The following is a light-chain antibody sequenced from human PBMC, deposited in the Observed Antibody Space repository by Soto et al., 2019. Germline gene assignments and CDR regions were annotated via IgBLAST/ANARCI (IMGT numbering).Light chain of an antibody. CDR2: RVS. CDR3: QQRFTWPLT. CDR1: QSASRF. J-gene: IGKJ4*01. Sequence: ETVLTQSPATLSLSPGDSATLSCRASQSASRFFAWYQQKPGQAPRLLFYRVSNRATGVPPRFSASGSGTDFTLSISSLEPEDFAVYYCQQRFTWPLTFGGGTKVEIK. V-gene: IGKV3-11*01.